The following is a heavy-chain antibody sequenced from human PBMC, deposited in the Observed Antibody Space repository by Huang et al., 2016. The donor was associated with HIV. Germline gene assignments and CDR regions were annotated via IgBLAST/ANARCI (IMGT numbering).Heavy chain of an antibody. J-gene: IGHJ4*02. Sequence: QVQLMQSGVAVKKPGASVKVSCTASGYIFSKYGISWMRQAPGQGLEWIRWISGYNGHTNYARMLQARVRRTTDTATTTAYMDLRNLRSDDTAIYYCARTIGDYVSGMDYWGQGALVTVSS. CDR2: ISGYNGHT. V-gene: IGHV1-18*01. CDR3: ARTIGDYVSGMDY. CDR1: GYIFSKYG. D-gene: IGHD4-17*01.